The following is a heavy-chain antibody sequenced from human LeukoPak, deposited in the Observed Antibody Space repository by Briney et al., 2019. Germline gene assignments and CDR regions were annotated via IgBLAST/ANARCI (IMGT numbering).Heavy chain of an antibody. V-gene: IGHV1-2*06. CDR2: INPNSGDT. Sequence: GASVKVSCKASGYTFTVYYMYWVRQAPGQGLEWMGRINPNSGDTDYAQNFQGRVTMTRDTSISTAYMELTNLRSDDTAVYYCARGYCSGGTCYLVENWFDPWGRGTLVTVSS. CDR1: GYTFTVYY. J-gene: IGHJ5*02. D-gene: IGHD2-15*01. CDR3: ARGYCSGGTCYLVENWFDP.